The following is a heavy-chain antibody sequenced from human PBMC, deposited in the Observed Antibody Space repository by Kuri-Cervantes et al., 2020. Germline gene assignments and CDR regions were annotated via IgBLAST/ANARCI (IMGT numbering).Heavy chain of an antibody. CDR3: ARAAEYQLLFDY. CDR1: GGSISTSNYF. J-gene: IGHJ4*02. Sequence: LRLSCTVSGGSISTSNYFWGWIRQPPGKGLEWIGSISYSGSTYYNPSLKSRVTISVDTSKNQFSLKLSSVTAADTAVYYCARAAEYQLLFDYWGQGTLVTVSS. CDR2: ISYSGST. V-gene: IGHV4-30-4*08. D-gene: IGHD2-2*01.